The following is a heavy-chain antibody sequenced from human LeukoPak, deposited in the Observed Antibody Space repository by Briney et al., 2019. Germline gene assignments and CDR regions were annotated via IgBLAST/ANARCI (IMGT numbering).Heavy chain of an antibody. Sequence: GGSLRLSCAASGFTFSSYAMSWVRQAPGKGLEWVSAIRCCGGSTFFADSVKGRFTISRDNSKNTLFLQMNSLRAEDTAVYYCARLGAAADLDSFYGMDVWGHGTTVTVSS. CDR2: IRCCGGST. V-gene: IGHV3-23*01. D-gene: IGHD6-13*01. J-gene: IGHJ6*02. CDR3: ARLGAAADLDSFYGMDV. CDR1: GFTFSSYA.